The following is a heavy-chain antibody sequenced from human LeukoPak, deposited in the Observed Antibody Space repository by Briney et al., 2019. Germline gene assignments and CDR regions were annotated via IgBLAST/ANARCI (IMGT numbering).Heavy chain of an antibody. D-gene: IGHD6-13*01. CDR1: GYTFTGFY. V-gene: IGHV1-2*06. CDR2: INPNSGGT. CDR3: ARVSEGYSSRWYDY. Sequence: ASVKVSCKASGYTFTGFYIHWVRQAPGQGLEWMGRINPNSGGTYFAQKFQGRVTMTGDTSISTAYMEVSRLRSDDTAVYYCARVSEGYSSRWYDYWGQGTLVTVSS. J-gene: IGHJ4*02.